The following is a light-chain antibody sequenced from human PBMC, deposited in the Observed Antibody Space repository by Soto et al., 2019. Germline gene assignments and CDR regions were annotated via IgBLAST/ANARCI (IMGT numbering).Light chain of an antibody. V-gene: IGKV1-39*01. Sequence: DIQMTQSPSSLSASVGDRVTITCRASQSISSYLNWYQQKPGKAPKLLIYAASSLQSGVPSRFSGSGSGTDFTLTIRSLQPEDFATYYCQPSYSTPLTFGGGTKVPIK. CDR1: QSISSY. CDR3: QPSYSTPLT. J-gene: IGKJ4*01. CDR2: AAS.